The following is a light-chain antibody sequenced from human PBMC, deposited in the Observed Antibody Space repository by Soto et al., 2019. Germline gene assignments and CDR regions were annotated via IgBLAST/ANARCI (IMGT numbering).Light chain of an antibody. V-gene: IGKV3-20*01. CDR3: QQYGSSGT. Sequence: EFVLTQSPGTLSLSPGERATLSCWASQTVRNNYLAWYQQKPGQAPRLLIYDASSRATGIPDRFSGGGSGTDFTLTISRLEPEDFAVYYCQQYGSSGTFGQGTKVDIK. J-gene: IGKJ1*01. CDR2: DAS. CDR1: QTVRNNY.